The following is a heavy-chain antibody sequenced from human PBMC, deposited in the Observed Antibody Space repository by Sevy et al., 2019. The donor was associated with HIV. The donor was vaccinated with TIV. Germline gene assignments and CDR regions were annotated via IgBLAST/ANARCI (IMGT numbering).Heavy chain of an antibody. Sequence: SQTLSLTCAISGDSVSSNSAAWNWIRQSPSRGLEWLGRTYYRSKWYNDYAVSVKSRITINPETSKNQFALQLNSVTPEDTAVYYCARAGYSSGWYFLFFDYWGQGTLVTVSS. CDR3: ARAGYSSGWYFLFFDY. V-gene: IGHV6-1*01. J-gene: IGHJ4*02. D-gene: IGHD6-19*01. CDR2: TYYRSKWYN. CDR1: GDSVSSNSAA.